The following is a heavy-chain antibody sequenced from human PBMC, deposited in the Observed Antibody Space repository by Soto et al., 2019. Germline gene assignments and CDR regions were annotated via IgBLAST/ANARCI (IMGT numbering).Heavy chain of an antibody. CDR3: AGTIFGVVMPLGY. V-gene: IGHV1-69*01. Sequence: QVQLVQSGAEVKKPGSSVKVSCQASGGTLSTYTISWVRQAPGQGLEWMGGIIPTSGSSNYAQKFRGRVTITTGESANTAYMELSRLRSEDTAVYYCAGTIFGVVMPLGYWGQGTLITVSS. D-gene: IGHD3-3*01. CDR1: GGTLSTYT. CDR2: IIPTSGSS. J-gene: IGHJ4*02.